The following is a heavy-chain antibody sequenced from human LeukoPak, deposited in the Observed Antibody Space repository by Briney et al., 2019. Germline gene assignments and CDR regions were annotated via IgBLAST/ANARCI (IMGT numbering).Heavy chain of an antibody. Sequence: ASVKVSCKASGYTFTGYYMHWVRQAPGQGLEWMGWMNPNSGNTGYAQKFQGRVTMTRNTSISTAYMELSSLRSEDTAVYYCARGAAAGANYYYYGMDVWGQGTTVTVSS. D-gene: IGHD6-13*01. J-gene: IGHJ6*02. V-gene: IGHV1-8*02. CDR3: ARGAAAGANYYYYGMDV. CDR2: MNPNSGNT. CDR1: GYTFTGYY.